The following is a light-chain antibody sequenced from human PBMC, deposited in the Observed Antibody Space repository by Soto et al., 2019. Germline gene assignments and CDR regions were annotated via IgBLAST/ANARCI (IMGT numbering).Light chain of an antibody. CDR2: GLN. V-gene: IGLV1-44*01. Sequence: QAVVTQPPSASGTPGQRVSISCSGSSSNIGDRDVDWYQQVPGTAPKLLIYGLNQRPSGVPDRFSASKSAASASLAISGLQFEDEAVYYCSTWDDSLNGWVFGGGTKLTVL. CDR3: STWDDSLNGWV. J-gene: IGLJ3*02. CDR1: SSNIGDRD.